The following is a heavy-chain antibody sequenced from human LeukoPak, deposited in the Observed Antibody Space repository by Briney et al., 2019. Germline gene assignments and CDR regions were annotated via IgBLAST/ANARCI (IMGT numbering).Heavy chain of an antibody. J-gene: IGHJ4*02. Sequence: PGRSLRLSCAASGFTFDDYAMHWVRHAPGKGLEWVSGISWNSGSIVYADSVKGRFTISRDNAKNSLYLQMNSLRAEDMALYYCAKAAYCSSTSCYFDYWGQGTLVTVSS. V-gene: IGHV3-9*03. CDR2: ISWNSGSI. CDR1: GFTFDDYA. D-gene: IGHD2-2*01. CDR3: AKAAYCSSTSCYFDY.